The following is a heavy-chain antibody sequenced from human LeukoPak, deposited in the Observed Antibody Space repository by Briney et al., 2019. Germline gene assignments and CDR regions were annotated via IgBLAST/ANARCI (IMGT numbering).Heavy chain of an antibody. Sequence: GGTLRLSCAASGFTFSNVWMSWVRQAPGKGLEWVGRIKSKTDGGTTDYAAPVKGRFTISRDHSKNTLNLQMNSLKTEDTAVYYCTPSIAVAGSLDYWGQGTLVTVSS. D-gene: IGHD6-19*01. V-gene: IGHV3-15*01. CDR2: IKSKTDGGTT. CDR3: TPSIAVAGSLDY. CDR1: GFTFSNVW. J-gene: IGHJ4*02.